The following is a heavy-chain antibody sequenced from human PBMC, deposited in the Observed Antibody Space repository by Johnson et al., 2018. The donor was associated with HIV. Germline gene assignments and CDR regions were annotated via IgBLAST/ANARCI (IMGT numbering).Heavy chain of an antibody. CDR3: ARTRSGSFPHSDPFDT. V-gene: IGHV3-13*01. CDR1: GFTFSRHA. Sequence: VQLVESGGGLVQSGGSLRLSCAASGFTFSRHAMSWVRQAPGKGLDWVSAIGTISDTFYPDSVKGRFTISRDNAKNSLYLQINSLTAGDTAVYYCARTRSGSFPHSDPFDTWGQGTMVTVSS. CDR2: IGTISDT. J-gene: IGHJ3*02. D-gene: IGHD1-26*01.